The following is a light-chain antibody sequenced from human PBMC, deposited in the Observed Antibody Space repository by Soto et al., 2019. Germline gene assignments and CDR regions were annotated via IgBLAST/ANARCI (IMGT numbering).Light chain of an antibody. CDR2: TAS. CDR1: QGISSY. CDR3: QKHDSAPFT. J-gene: IGKJ3*01. Sequence: DIQMTQSPSSLSASVGDRVTITCRASQGISSYLAWYQQKPGKVPMLLIYTASTLQSGVPSRFSGSGSGTDFTLTISSLQPEDVANYYCQKHDSAPFTFGPGTTVDIK. V-gene: IGKV1-27*01.